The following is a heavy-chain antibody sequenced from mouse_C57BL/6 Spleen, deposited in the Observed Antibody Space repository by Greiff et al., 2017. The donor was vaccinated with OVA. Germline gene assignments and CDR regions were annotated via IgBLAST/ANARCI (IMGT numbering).Heavy chain of an antibody. CDR2: INPGSGGT. Sequence: QVHVKQSGAELVRPGTSVKVSCKASGYAFTNYLIEWVKQRPGQGLEWIGVINPGSGGTNYNQKFKGKATLTVDTSSSTAYMQLSSLTSEDSAVYYCARCDGYDEYFDVWGTGTTVTVSS. CDR3: ARCDGYDEYFDV. J-gene: IGHJ1*03. D-gene: IGHD2-2*01. CDR1: GYAFTNYL. V-gene: IGHV1-54*01.